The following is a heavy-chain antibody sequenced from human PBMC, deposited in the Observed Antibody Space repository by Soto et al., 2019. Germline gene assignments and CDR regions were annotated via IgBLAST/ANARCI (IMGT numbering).Heavy chain of an antibody. CDR1: GGSISSAGYS. V-gene: IGHV4-30-2*01. J-gene: IGHJ4*02. CDR3: ARVFDYPGIFDQ. Sequence: SETLSLTCAVSGGSISSAGYSWTWIRQPPGKGLEWIGYVYRGERPYYTPSLHSRVTISVDRSKSNFSLKLTFVTAADTAVYYGARVFDYPGIFDQWGQGILVTVSS. CDR2: VYRGERP. D-gene: IGHD3-16*01.